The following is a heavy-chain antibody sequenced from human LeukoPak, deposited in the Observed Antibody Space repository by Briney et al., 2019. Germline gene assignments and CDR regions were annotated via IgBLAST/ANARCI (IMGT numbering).Heavy chain of an antibody. CDR1: GGSISSGSYY. J-gene: IGHJ6*03. CDR3: ARIYRGGDCRGYYYHYYMDV. Sequence: SETLSLTCTVSGGSISSGSYYWSWIRQPAGKGLEWIGRIYTSGSTKYNPSLKSRVTISVDTSKNQFSLKLSSVTAADPAVYYCARIYRGGDCRGYYYHYYMDVWGKGTTVTISS. CDR2: IYTSGST. V-gene: IGHV4-61*02. D-gene: IGHD2-21*02.